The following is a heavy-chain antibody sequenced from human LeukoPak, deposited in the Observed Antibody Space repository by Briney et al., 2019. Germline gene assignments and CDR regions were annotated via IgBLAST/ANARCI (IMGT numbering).Heavy chain of an antibody. CDR2: ISSSSSYI. V-gene: IGHV3-21*01. Sequence: PGGSLRLSCAASGFTFSSYSMNWVRQAPGKGLEWVSSISSSSSYIYYADSVKGRFTISRDNAKNSLYLQVNSLRAEDTAVYYCARDYYDSSGYDYYYGMDVWGQGTTVTVSS. D-gene: IGHD3-22*01. CDR1: GFTFSSYS. J-gene: IGHJ6*02. CDR3: ARDYYDSSGYDYYYGMDV.